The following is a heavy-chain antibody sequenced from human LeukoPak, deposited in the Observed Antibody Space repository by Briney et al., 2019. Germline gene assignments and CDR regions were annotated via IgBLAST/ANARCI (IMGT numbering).Heavy chain of an antibody. V-gene: IGHV4-30-4*08. CDR1: GGSISSGDYY. D-gene: IGHD3-3*01. Sequence: SQTLSLTCTVSGGSISSGDYYWSWIRQPPGKGLEWIGYIYYSGSTYYNPSLKSRVNISVDTSKNQFSLKLSSVTAADTAVYYCARGGLNYDFGSGYYSAFDIWGQGTMVTVSS. CDR2: IYYSGST. J-gene: IGHJ3*02. CDR3: ARGGLNYDFGSGYYSAFDI.